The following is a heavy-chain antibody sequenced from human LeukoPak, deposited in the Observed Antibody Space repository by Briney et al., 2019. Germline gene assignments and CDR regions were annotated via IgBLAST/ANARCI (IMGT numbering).Heavy chain of an antibody. CDR1: GXTFSSYS. Sequence: PGGSLRLSCAASGXTFSSYSLNWVRQAPGKGLEWVSYISSSSSIISYADSVKGRFTISRDNAKNSLYLQMNSLRDEDTAVYYCARTVIAVAANWFDPWGQGTLVTVSS. J-gene: IGHJ5*02. D-gene: IGHD6-19*01. CDR3: ARTVIAVAANWFDP. CDR2: ISSSSSII. V-gene: IGHV3-48*02.